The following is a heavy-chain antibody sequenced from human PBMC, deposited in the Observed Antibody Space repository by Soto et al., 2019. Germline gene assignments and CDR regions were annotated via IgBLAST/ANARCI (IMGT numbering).Heavy chain of an antibody. CDR3: AKVRPVDAFDL. J-gene: IGHJ3*01. CDR2: ISYDGRNK. CDR1: GFTFRNYG. D-gene: IGHD2-2*01. Sequence: QVQVVESGGGVVQPGRSLRLSCDASGFTFRNYGMHWVRQAPGKGLEGVAVISYDGRNKYYADSVKGRFTISRDNSKNTLYLQMNSLRAEDTAMYYCAKVRPVDAFDLWGLGTMVIVSS. V-gene: IGHV3-30*18.